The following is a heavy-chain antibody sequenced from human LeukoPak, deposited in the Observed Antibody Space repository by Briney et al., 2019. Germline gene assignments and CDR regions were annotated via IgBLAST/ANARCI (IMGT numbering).Heavy chain of an antibody. D-gene: IGHD6-13*01. CDR1: GVAIVDYG. Sequence: PGGSLRLSCAASGVAIVDYGLSWVRQAPGKGLEWVSGIDWNGGSTGYVDSVKGRFTISRDNAKNSLHPQMNSLRAEDTAVYFCAAYSSTWYPFDYWGQGTPVTVSS. J-gene: IGHJ4*02. CDR2: IDWNGGST. CDR3: AAYSSTWYPFDY. V-gene: IGHV3-20*04.